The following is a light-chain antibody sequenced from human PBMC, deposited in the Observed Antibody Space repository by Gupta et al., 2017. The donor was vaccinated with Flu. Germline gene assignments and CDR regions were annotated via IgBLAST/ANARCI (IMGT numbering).Light chain of an antibody. Sequence: QSALTQPPSASGSPGQSVTTSCTGTISDIGGYNLVSWYQQYPAKVPKLMIYEVNKRPSGVPDRFSGSKSGNTASLTVSGLQAEDEADYYCSAYAGANNVYVFGTGTKVTVL. V-gene: IGLV2-8*01. CDR1: ISDIGGYNL. CDR3: SAYAGANNVYV. J-gene: IGLJ1*01. CDR2: EVN.